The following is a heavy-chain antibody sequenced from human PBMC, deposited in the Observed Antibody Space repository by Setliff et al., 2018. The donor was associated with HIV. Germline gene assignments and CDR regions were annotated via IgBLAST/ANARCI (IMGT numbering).Heavy chain of an antibody. J-gene: IGHJ4*02. CDR2: IYYTGST. CDR1: GGSINSGHYY. D-gene: IGHD3-10*01. CDR3: ARDRYAGEIDY. V-gene: IGHV4-31*03. Sequence: NPSETLSLTCSVSGGSINSGHYYWSWIRHHPGKGLEWIGYIYYTGSTYFNPSLKSRLTLSIDTSKNQFSLKLSSVTAADTAVYYCARDRYAGEIDYWGQGTLVTVSS.